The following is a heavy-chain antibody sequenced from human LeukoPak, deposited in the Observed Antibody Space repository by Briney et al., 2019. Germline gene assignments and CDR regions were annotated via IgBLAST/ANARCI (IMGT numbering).Heavy chain of an antibody. CDR2: SSLDSGSI. Sequence: GGSLRLSCAASGFTFDDYAMHWVRQAPGKGLEWVSFSSLDSGSIVYADSGKGRFTIARGNAKNSLFLQMNSLRAEDMALYYCATGDRVLLGGAAFDIWGQGKMVTVSS. J-gene: IGHJ3*02. D-gene: IGHD4/OR15-4a*01. CDR1: GFTFDDYA. V-gene: IGHV3-9*03. CDR3: ATGDRVLLGGAAFDI.